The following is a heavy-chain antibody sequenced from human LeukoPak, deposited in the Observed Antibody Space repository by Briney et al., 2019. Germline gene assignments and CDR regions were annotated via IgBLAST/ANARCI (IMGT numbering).Heavy chain of an antibody. V-gene: IGHV4-34*01. CDR1: GGSFSGYY. D-gene: IGHD3-22*01. Sequence: SETLSLTCAVYGGSFSGYYWSWIRQPPGKGLEWIGEINHSGSTNYNPSLKSRVTISVDTSKNQFSLKLSSVTAADTAVYYCARGRRYCDSSGYFTYDYWGQGTLVTVSS. CDR3: ARGRRYCDSSGYFTYDY. CDR2: INHSGST. J-gene: IGHJ4*02.